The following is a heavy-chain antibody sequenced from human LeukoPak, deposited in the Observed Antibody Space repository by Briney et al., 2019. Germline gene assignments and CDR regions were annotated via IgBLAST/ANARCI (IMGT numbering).Heavy chain of an antibody. CDR3: ARVRDRAAGFDY. V-gene: IGHV4-59*01. CDR1: GGSISSYY. CDR2: IYYSGST. Sequence: SETLSLTCTVSGGSISSYYWSWIRQPPGKGLEWIGYIYYSGSTNYNPSLKSRVTISVDTSKNQFSLKLSSVTAADTAVYYCARVRDRAAGFDYWGQGTLVTVSS. J-gene: IGHJ4*02. D-gene: IGHD6-25*01.